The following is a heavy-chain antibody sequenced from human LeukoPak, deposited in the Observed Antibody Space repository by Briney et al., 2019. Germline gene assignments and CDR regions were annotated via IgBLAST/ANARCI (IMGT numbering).Heavy chain of an antibody. CDR3: TRGTVPGLATAYGTYFDS. CDR2: ISYDGTNK. J-gene: IGHJ4*02. V-gene: IGHV3-30*04. Sequence: GRSLRLSCAASGITFSRSAMHSVHQAPGKGLEWVAIISYDGTNKYYLDSVKGRFTISRDNSKNTLYLQMDSLRAEDTAVYYCTRGTVPGLATAYGTYFDSWGQGTLVTVSS. D-gene: IGHD5-12*01. CDR1: GITFSRSA.